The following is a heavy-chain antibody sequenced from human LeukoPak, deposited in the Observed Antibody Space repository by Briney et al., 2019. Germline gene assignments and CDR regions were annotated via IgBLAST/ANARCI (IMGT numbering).Heavy chain of an antibody. CDR1: GFTFSDYN. CDR3: VRARESDY. CDR2: ISSSSSTI. J-gene: IGHJ4*02. Sequence: GGSLRLSCVASGFTFSDYNMNWVRQAPGKGLEWVSYISSSSSTIYYAGSVKGRFTISRDNAKKSVFLQMNSLRVEDTAVYFCVRARESDYWCQGTLVSVSS. V-gene: IGHV3-48*04.